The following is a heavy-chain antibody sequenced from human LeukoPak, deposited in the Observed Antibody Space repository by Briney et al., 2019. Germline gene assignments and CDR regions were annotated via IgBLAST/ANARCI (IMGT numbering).Heavy chain of an antibody. CDR2: ISGSGGST. V-gene: IGHV3-23*01. CDR1: GFTFSSYA. D-gene: IGHD1-14*01. CDR3: AKGPPRRVGFEVGYYMDV. Sequence: GGSLRLSCAASGFTFSSYAMSWVRQAPGKGLEWVSAISGSGGSTYYADSVKGRFTISRDNSKNTLYLQMNSLRAEDTAVYYCAKGPPRRVGFEVGYYMDVWGKGTTVTVSS. J-gene: IGHJ6*03.